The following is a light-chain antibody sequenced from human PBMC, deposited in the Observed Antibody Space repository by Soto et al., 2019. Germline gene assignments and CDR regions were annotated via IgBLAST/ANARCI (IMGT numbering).Light chain of an antibody. J-gene: IGKJ4*01. CDR3: QQSYSVPLT. V-gene: IGKV1-39*01. CDR2: AAS. Sequence: DIPMTQSPFSLSASVGDRVTITCRASQSISSHLNWYQQKPGRAPKLLIYAASRLQGGVPSRFSGSGSGSDFTLIISRLQPDDFATYYGQQSYSVPLTFAGGTKVEIK. CDR1: QSISSH.